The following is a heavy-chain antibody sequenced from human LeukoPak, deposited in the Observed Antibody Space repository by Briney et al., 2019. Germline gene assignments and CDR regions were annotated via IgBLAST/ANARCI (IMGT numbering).Heavy chain of an antibody. CDR1: GYTFTDYY. CDR2: INPNSGGT. J-gene: IGHJ5*02. CDR3: ARGCSSTSCYDSWFDP. Sequence: ASVKVSCKASGYTFTDYYMHWVRQAPGQGLEWMGWINPNSGGTNYAQKFQGRVTMTRDTSISTAYMELSRLRSDDTAVYYCARGCSSTSCYDSWFDPWGEGTLVSVSS. D-gene: IGHD2-2*01. V-gene: IGHV1-2*02.